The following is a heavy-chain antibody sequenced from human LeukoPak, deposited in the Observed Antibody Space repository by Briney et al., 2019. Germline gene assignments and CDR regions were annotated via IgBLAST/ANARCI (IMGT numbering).Heavy chain of an antibody. Sequence: PSETLSLTCTVSGGSISSYYWSWIRQPAGKGLEWIGRIYASGSTNYDPSFKSRVTMSVDTSKSQFSLKLISATAADTAVYYCARDPRGIVGANHNWFDPWGQGTLVTVSS. D-gene: IGHD1-26*01. CDR3: ARDPRGIVGANHNWFDP. CDR1: GGSISSYY. CDR2: IYASGST. V-gene: IGHV4-4*07. J-gene: IGHJ5*02.